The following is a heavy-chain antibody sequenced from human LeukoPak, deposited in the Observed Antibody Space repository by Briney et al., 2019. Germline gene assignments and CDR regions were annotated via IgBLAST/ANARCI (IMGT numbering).Heavy chain of an antibody. CDR2: IWYDTSKK. CDR3: AKDLSVEMASEARVF. V-gene: IGHV3-33*06. D-gene: IGHD5-24*01. J-gene: IGHJ4*02. Sequence: PGGSLRLSCAASGFTFSRCGMHWVRQAPDRGRGWVAVIWYDTSKKYYADYAKDRLTISGDNSKKTLYLQMNSLRAEDTAVYYCAKDLSVEMASEARVFGGQRTLVTVSS. CDR1: GFTFSRCG.